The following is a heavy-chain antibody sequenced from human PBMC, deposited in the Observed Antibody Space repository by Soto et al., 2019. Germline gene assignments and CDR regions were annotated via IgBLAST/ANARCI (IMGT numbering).Heavy chain of an antibody. J-gene: IGHJ3*02. D-gene: IGHD6-13*01. CDR1: GFTFSSYG. V-gene: IGHV3-33*01. CDR3: ARPTSVGYSIYDAFDI. Sequence: GGSLRLSCAASGFTFSSYGMHWVRQAPGKGLEWVAVIWYDGSNKYYADSVKGRFTISRDNSKNTLYLQMNSLRAEDTAVYYCARPTSVGYSIYDAFDIWGQGTMVTVSS. CDR2: IWYDGSNK.